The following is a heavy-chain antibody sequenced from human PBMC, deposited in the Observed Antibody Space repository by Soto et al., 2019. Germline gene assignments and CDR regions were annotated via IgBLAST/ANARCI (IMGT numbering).Heavy chain of an antibody. CDR3: ARDLRQQLVPRAHWYFDL. D-gene: IGHD6-13*01. V-gene: IGHV4-61*01. CDR2: IYYSGST. CDR1: GGSVSSGSYY. J-gene: IGHJ2*01. Sequence: QVQLQESGPGLVKPSETLSLTCTVSGGSVSSGSYYWSWIRQPPGKGLEWIGYIYYSGSTNYNPSLKSRVTISVDTSKNQFSLKLSSVTAADTAVYYCARDLRQQLVPRAHWYFDLWGRGTLVTVSS.